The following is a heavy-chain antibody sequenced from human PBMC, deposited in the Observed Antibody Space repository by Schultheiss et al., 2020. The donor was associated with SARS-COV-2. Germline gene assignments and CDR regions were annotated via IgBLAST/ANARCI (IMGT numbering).Heavy chain of an antibody. J-gene: IGHJ4*02. Sequence: LSLLCNVSGGSRSSYYWGWIRQPPGKGLEWIGYIYYSGSTNYNPSLKSRVTISVDTSKNQFSLKLSSVTAADTAVYYCASEGLRFLENDYWGQGTLVTVSS. CDR3: ASEGLRFLENDY. CDR1: GGSRSSYY. CDR2: IYYSGST. D-gene: IGHD3-3*01. V-gene: IGHV4-59*08.